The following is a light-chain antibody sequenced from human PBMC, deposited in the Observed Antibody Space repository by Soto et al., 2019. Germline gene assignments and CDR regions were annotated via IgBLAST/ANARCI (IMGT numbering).Light chain of an antibody. CDR3: HQYGGSPPT. Sequence: EIVLTQSPGTLSLSPWERATLSCRASQSVRSNFLAWYQQKPGQAPRLLIYGASNRATGIPDRFSGSGSGTDFTLTITRLEAEDFAVYHCHQYGGSPPTFGQGTKVDIK. CDR2: GAS. J-gene: IGKJ1*01. CDR1: QSVRSNF. V-gene: IGKV3-20*01.